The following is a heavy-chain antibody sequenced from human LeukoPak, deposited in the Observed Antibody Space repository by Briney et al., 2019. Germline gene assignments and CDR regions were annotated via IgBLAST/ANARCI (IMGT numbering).Heavy chain of an antibody. Sequence: GGSLRLSCAASGFTFSSYAMSWVRQAPGKGLEWVSAISGSGGSTYCADSVKGRFTISRDNSKNTLYLQMNSLRAEDTAVYYCAKRYYDFWSGYFFDYWGQGTLVTVSS. J-gene: IGHJ4*02. V-gene: IGHV3-23*01. CDR1: GFTFSSYA. CDR2: ISGSGGST. CDR3: AKRYYDFWSGYFFDY. D-gene: IGHD3-3*01.